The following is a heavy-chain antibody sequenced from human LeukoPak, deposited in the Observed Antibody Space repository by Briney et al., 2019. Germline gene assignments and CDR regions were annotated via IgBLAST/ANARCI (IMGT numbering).Heavy chain of an antibody. D-gene: IGHD3-10*01. CDR2: ISSSGSAI. Sequence: GGSLRLSCAASGFSFNSYTMNWVRQAPGKGLEWVSYISSSGSAIYYADSVKGRFTISRDNAKNSLYLQMNSLRAEDTAVYYCATPYGSGSYWAPYYTDVWGKGTTVTVSS. V-gene: IGHV3-48*01. CDR3: ATPYGSGSYWAPYYTDV. CDR1: GFSFNSYT. J-gene: IGHJ6*03.